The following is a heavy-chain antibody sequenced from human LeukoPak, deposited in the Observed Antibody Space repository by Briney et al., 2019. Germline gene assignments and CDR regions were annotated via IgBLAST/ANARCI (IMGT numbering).Heavy chain of an antibody. Sequence: AGGSLRLSCAASGLTFSTYTMNWVRQAPGKGLEWVSSISSGSSYIYYADSMKGRFTVSRDNAKNSLYLQMNNLKAEDTAVYFCASHYDIDYWGQGTLVTVSS. D-gene: IGHD3-9*01. CDR2: ISSGSSYI. CDR1: GLTFSTYT. J-gene: IGHJ4*02. CDR3: ASHYDIDY. V-gene: IGHV3-21*06.